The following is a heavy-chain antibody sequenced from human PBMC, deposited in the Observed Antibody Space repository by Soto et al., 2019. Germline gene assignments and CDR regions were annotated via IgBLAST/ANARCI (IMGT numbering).Heavy chain of an antibody. CDR2: IWYDGSNK. J-gene: IGHJ4*02. V-gene: IGHV3-33*01. Sequence: SGGSLRLSCAASGFTFSSYGMHWVRQAPGKGLEWVAVIWYDGSNKYYADSVKGRFTISRDNSKNTLYLQMNSLRAEDTAVYYCARDPPYDSSGYPLFDYCGQGTLVTVSS. CDR1: GFTFSSYG. D-gene: IGHD3-22*01. CDR3: ARDPPYDSSGYPLFDY.